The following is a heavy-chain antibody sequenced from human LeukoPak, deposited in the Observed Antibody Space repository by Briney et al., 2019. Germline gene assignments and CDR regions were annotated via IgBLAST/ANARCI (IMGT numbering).Heavy chain of an antibody. J-gene: IGHJ3*02. CDR3: AKDKWEYYYGSGDAFDI. CDR1: GFTFSSYA. CDR2: ISGSGGST. V-gene: IGHV3-23*01. Sequence: PGGSLRLSCAASGFTFSSYAMSWVRQAPGKGLEWVSAISGSGGSTYYADSVKGRFTISRDNSKNTLYLQMNSLRAEDTAVYYCAKDKWEYYYGSGDAFDIWGQGTMVTVPS. D-gene: IGHD3-10*01.